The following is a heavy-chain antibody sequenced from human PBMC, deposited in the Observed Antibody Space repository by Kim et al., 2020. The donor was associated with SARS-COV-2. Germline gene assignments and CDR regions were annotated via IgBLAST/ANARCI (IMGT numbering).Heavy chain of an antibody. V-gene: IGHV1-69*13. CDR1: GCTFNKYA. D-gene: IGHD3-22*01. J-gene: IGHJ2*01. CDR2: IVPIFGKA. CDR3: ARDLDYYDTTGYYPTHWFFDV. Sequence: SVKVSCKTSGCTFNKYAISWLRQAPGQGFEWMGGIVPIFGKADFAQKFQGRLTITADESTTTVYMELNGLRFDDTAVYYCARDLDYYDTTGYYPTHWFFDVWGRGTLVAVAS.